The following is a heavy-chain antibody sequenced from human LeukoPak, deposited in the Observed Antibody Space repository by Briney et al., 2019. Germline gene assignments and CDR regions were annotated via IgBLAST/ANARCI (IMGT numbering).Heavy chain of an antibody. CDR2: VSYDTRKI. J-gene: IGHJ4*02. CDR3: ARVGDSEDWSSHY. V-gene: IGHV3-30*04. D-gene: IGHD3/OR15-3a*01. Sequence: GGSLRLSCAASGFIFTNYAMHWVRQAPDKGLEWLTVVSYDTRKIDYADSVKGRFTISRDNSKNTSYLQMNSLTTEDTAVYYCARVGDSEDWSSHYWGQGTLVTVSS. CDR1: GFIFTNYA.